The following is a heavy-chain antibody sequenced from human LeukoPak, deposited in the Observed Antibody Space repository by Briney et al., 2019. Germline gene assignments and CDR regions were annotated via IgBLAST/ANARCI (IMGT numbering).Heavy chain of an antibody. V-gene: IGHV4-39*01. CDR1: GGSISSSSYY. J-gene: IGHJ4*02. CDR3: ARRGQWLIIDY. Sequence: SETLSLTCTASGGSISSSSYYWGWIRQPPGKGLEWIGSIYYSGSTYYNPSLKSRVTISVDTSKNQFSLKLSSVTAADTAVYYCARRGQWLIIDYWGQGTLVTVSS. D-gene: IGHD6-19*01. CDR2: IYYSGST.